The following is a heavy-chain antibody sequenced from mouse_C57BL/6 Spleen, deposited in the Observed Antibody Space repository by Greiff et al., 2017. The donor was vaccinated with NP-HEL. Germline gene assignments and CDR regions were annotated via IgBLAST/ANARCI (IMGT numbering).Heavy chain of an antibody. J-gene: IGHJ4*01. D-gene: IGHD1-1*01. CDR1: GFTFSDSY. V-gene: IGHV5-12*01. CDR2: ISNGGGST. Sequence: EVKLVESGGGLVQPGGSLKLSCAASGFTFSDSYMYWVRQPPEKRLEWVAYISNGGGSTYYPATVKGRFSISRDNAKNTLYLQMSRLKSEETAMYYCARRDYYGSRGYYAMDYWGQGTSVTVSS. CDR3: ARRDYYGSRGYYAMDY.